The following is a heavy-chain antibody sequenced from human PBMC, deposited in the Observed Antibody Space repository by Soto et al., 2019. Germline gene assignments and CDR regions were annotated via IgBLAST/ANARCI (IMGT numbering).Heavy chain of an antibody. CDR2: IYHRGNT. J-gene: IGHJ4*02. V-gene: IGHV4-30-4*01. Sequence: QVQLQESGPGLVKPSQTLSLTCSVSGGSLSDGDYFWSWIRQPPGKGLEWIGHIYHRGNTYTNPSLKSRLTISVDTSKNQFSLNLNSVTAADTAXXYCXXXLSXDKVGQWGQGTPVTVSS. CDR1: GGSLSDGDYF. CDR3: XXXLSXDKVGQ.